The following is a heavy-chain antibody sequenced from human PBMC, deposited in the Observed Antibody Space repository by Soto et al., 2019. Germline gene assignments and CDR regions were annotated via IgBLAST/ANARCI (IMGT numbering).Heavy chain of an antibody. CDR3: AREGSALPDFGVVTPAYYSYTIDV. Sequence: PGGSLRLSCAASGFTFYIYAMSWVRQAPGKGLEWVSGIFGNGGGISYADSVKGRFTISRDNSNNILYLQMNSLRAEDTAVYYCAREGSALPDFGVVTPAYYSYTIDVWGKGTSVPSP. J-gene: IGHJ6*03. D-gene: IGHD3-3*01. V-gene: IGHV3-23*01. CDR1: GFTFYIYA. CDR2: IFGNGGGI.